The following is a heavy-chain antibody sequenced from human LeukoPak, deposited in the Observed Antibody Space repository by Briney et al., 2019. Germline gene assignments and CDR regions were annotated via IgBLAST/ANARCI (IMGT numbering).Heavy chain of an antibody. CDR3: AREGRKLWLFSGNYYYYYMDV. Sequence: GGSLRLSCAASGFTFSSYGMSWVRQAPGKGLEWVSSISSSSSYIYYADSVKGRFTISRDNAKNSLYLQMNSLRAEDTAVYYCAREGRKLWLFSGNYYYYYMDVWGKGTTVTISS. CDR2: ISSSSSYI. CDR1: GFTFSSYG. D-gene: IGHD5-18*01. V-gene: IGHV3-21*01. J-gene: IGHJ6*03.